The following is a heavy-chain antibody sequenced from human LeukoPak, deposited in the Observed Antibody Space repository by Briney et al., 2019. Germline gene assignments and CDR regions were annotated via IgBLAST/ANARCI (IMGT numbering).Heavy chain of an antibody. Sequence: GVLRLSCVGSGFTFSSLWMSWVRQIPGKGLEWVANIKQDGSEVYYVDSVKGRFTISRDNAKNSLYLQMNSLRVEDTAVYYCACRPSDIRYYGVFDFWGQGSLVTVSS. D-gene: IGHD3-10*01. CDR3: ACRPSDIRYYGVFDF. CDR2: IKQDGSEV. V-gene: IGHV3-7*01. CDR1: GFTFSSLW. J-gene: IGHJ4*02.